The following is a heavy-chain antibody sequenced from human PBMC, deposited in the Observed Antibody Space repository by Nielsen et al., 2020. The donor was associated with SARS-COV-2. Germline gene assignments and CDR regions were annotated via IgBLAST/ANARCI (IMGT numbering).Heavy chain of an antibody. V-gene: IGHV1-69*13. CDR2: IIPIFGTA. CDR1: GGTFSSYA. Sequence: SVKVSCKASGGTFSSYAISWVRQAPGQGLEWMGGIIPIFGTANYAQKFQGRVTITAGESTSTAYMELSSLRSEDTAVYYCARDMVVVVTATWAGFDPWGQGTLVTVSS. J-gene: IGHJ5*02. CDR3: ARDMVVVVTATWAGFDP. D-gene: IGHD2-21*02.